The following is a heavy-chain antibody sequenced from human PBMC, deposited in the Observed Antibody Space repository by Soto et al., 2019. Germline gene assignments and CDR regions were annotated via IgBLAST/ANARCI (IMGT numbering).Heavy chain of an antibody. D-gene: IGHD3-22*01. J-gene: IGHJ6*02. Sequence: QVQLVESGGGVVQPGRSLRLSCAASGFTFSSYAMHWVRQAPGKGLEWVAVISYDGSNKYYADSVKGRFTISRDNSKNTLYLQMNSLRAEDTAVYYCAREVRDYYYSGMDVWGQGTTVTVSS. CDR2: ISYDGSNK. CDR1: GFTFSSYA. V-gene: IGHV3-30-3*01. CDR3: AREVRDYYYSGMDV.